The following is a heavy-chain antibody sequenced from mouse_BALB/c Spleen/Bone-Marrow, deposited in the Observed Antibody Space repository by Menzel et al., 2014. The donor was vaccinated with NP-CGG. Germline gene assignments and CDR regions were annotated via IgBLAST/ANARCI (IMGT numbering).Heavy chain of an antibody. CDR1: GYTFTTYT. J-gene: IGHJ2*01. CDR3: ARGDDGYVFFDY. Sequence: VQLQQSGAELARPGASVKMSCRASGYTFTTYTIHWVRQRPGQGLEWIGYINPSSGYTNYNQKFKDKATLTADKSSSTAYMQLRSLTSEAAAFYYCARGDDGYVFFDYWGQGTTLTVSS. D-gene: IGHD2-3*01. V-gene: IGHV1-4*01. CDR2: INPSSGYT.